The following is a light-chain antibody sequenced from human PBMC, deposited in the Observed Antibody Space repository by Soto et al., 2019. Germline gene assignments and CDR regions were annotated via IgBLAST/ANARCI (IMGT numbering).Light chain of an antibody. CDR3: QQSYSPPFT. CDR1: QSISTY. V-gene: IGKV1-39*01. Sequence: DIQMTQSPSSLSASVGDRVTITCRASQSISTYLNWYQQRPGKAPKLLSYAASTLQSGVPSRFSGSGSGTDFTLTISSLQPEDFETYYCQQSYSPPFTFGPGTKVDIK. J-gene: IGKJ3*01. CDR2: AAS.